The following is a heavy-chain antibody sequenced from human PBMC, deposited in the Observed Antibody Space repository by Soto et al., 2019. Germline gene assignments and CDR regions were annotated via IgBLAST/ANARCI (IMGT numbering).Heavy chain of an antibody. J-gene: IGHJ5*02. Sequence: QVQLLESGPGLLKPSETLSLTCTVSGDSISSYYWSWIRQPPGKGLEWVAYIYYSGSTNYNPSLKSRVTISVDTYKKQFSLKMSSVTAADPAVYYCARVNDFWTGYYSTNWFDPWGQGTLVTVSP. CDR1: GDSISSYY. V-gene: IGHV4-59*01. CDR2: IYYSGST. D-gene: IGHD3-3*01. CDR3: ARVNDFWTGYYSTNWFDP.